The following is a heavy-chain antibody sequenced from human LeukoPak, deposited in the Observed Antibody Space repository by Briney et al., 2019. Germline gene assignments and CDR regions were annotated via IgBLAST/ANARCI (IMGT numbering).Heavy chain of an antibody. V-gene: IGHV3-30*02. J-gene: IGHJ4*02. CDR3: AKVSMVPAYSSSWYLGNFQY. Sequence: GGSLRLSCAASGFTFSSYGMHWVRQAPGKGLERVAFIRYDGSNKYYADSVKGRFTISRDNSKNTLYLQMNSLRAEDTAVYYCAKVSMVPAYSSSWYLGNFQYWGQGTLVTVSS. D-gene: IGHD6-13*01. CDR1: GFTFSSYG. CDR2: IRYDGSNK.